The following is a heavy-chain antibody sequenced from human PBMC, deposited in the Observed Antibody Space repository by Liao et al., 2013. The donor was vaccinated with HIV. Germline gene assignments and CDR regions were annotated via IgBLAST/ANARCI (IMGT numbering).Heavy chain of an antibody. CDR2: INHSGST. D-gene: IGHD2-8*01. J-gene: IGHJ5*02. V-gene: IGHV4-34*01. Sequence: QVQLQQWGAGLLKPSETLSLTCAVYGGSFSGYYWSWIRQPPGKGLQWIGEINHSGSTNYNPSLKSRVTISIDTPKNQFSLKLSSVTAXDTAVYYCARGLHCSNGVCRNWFDPWGQGTLVTVSS. CDR3: ARGLHCSNGVCRNWFDP. CDR1: GGSFSGYY.